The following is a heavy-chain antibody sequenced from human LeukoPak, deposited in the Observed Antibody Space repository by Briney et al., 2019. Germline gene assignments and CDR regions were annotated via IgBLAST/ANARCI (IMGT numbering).Heavy chain of an antibody. D-gene: IGHD3-10*01. CDR2: ITSDGSST. V-gene: IGHV3-74*01. Sequence: GASLRLSCAASGFTFSSYWMHWVRQAPGKGLVWVSRITSDGSSTSYADSVKGRFTISRDNAKTTLYLQMNSLRAEDTAVYYCARDGGDAAFDIWGQGTMVT. CDR1: GFTFSSYW. J-gene: IGHJ3*02. CDR3: ARDGGDAAFDI.